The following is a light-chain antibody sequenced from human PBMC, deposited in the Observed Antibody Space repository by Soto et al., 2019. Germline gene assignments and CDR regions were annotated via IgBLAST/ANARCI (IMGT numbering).Light chain of an antibody. CDR3: QQYNDNWT. J-gene: IGKJ1*01. CDR1: QSISSW. CDR2: KAS. Sequence: DIQMTQSPSTLSASVGDRVTITCRASQSISSWLAWYQQKPGTAPKLLIYKASTVQSGVPSRFSGSGSGTEFTLTISRLQPDYSANYYCQQYNDNWTFGQGTKVEIK. V-gene: IGKV1-5*03.